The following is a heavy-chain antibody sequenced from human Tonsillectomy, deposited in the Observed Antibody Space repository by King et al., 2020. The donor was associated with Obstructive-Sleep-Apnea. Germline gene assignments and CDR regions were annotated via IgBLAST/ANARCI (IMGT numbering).Heavy chain of an antibody. CDR1: GFTFSNYA. D-gene: IGHD4-17*01. V-gene: IGHV3-23*04. Sequence: VQLVESGGGLVQPGGSLRLSCAASGFTFSNYAMSWVRQAPGKGLEWVSDISGSGASTYYADSVKGRFTISRDNAKNTLYLQVNSLRAEDTAVYYCAKAREKYTVITFDYWGQGTLVTVSS. CDR2: ISGSGAST. CDR3: AKAREKYTVITFDY. J-gene: IGHJ4*02.